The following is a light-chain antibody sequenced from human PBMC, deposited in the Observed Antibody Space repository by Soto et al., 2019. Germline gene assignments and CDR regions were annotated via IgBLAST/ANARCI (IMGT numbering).Light chain of an antibody. CDR2: AAS. J-gene: IGKJ2*01. CDR1: QSIGTS. Sequence: DIQMTQSPSSLSASIGDRVTITCRASQSIGTSLSWHQQKSGRAPKLLIHAASTLQSGVPSRFSGSGSGTDFTLTISSLQPEDVAVYYCQQSYSTLYTFGQGTKLEIK. V-gene: IGKV1-39*01. CDR3: QQSYSTLYT.